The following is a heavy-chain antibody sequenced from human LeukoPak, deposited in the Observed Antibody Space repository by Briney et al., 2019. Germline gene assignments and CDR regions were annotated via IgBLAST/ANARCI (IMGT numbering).Heavy chain of an antibody. CDR3: ASAYCGGDCLSSIRLDY. J-gene: IGHJ4*02. CDR2: INHSGST. D-gene: IGHD2-21*02. CDR1: GGSFSGYY. V-gene: IGHV4-34*01. Sequence: PSETLSLTCAVYGGSFSGYYWSWIRQPPGKGLEWIGEINHSGSTNYNPSLKSRVTISVDTSKNQFSLKLSSVTAADTAVYYCASAYCGGDCLSSIRLDYWGQGTLVTVSS.